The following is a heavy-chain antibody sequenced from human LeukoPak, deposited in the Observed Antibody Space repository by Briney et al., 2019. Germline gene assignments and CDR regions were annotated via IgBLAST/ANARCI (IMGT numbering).Heavy chain of an antibody. CDR2: IKQDGSEK. D-gene: IGHD1-1*01. V-gene: IGHV3-7*01. CDR1: GCTFSSYW. CDR3: ARDRYKWNDGYFDY. Sequence: PGGSLRLSCAASGCTFSSYWMSWVRQAPGKGLEWVANIKQDGSEKYYGDSVKGRFTISRGNAKNSLYLQMNSLRAEDTAVYSCARDRYKWNDGYFDYWGQGTLVTVSS. J-gene: IGHJ4*02.